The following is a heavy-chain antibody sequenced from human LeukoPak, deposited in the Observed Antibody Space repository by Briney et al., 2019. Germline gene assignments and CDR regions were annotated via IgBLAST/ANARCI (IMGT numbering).Heavy chain of an antibody. CDR1: GGPISSGCYY. V-gene: IGHV4-31*03. CDR2: IYYSGST. Sequence: SETLSLTCTVSGGPISSGCYYWSWIRQHPGKGLEWIGYIYYSGSTYYNPSLKSRVTISVDTSNNQFSLKLSSVTAEDTAVYYCAREYLDYYGSGSFGGWFEPWGQGTLVTVSS. J-gene: IGHJ5*02. CDR3: AREYLDYYGSGSFGGWFEP. D-gene: IGHD3-10*01.